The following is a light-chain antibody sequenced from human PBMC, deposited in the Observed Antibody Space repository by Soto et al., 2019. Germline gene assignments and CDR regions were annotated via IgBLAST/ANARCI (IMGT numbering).Light chain of an antibody. CDR2: GNS. V-gene: IGLV1-40*01. J-gene: IGLJ1*01. Sequence: QSLLTQPPPVSGAPGQMVTISCPGSSSNIGAGYDVHWYQQLPGTAPKLLIYGNSNRPSGVPDRFSGSKSGTSAPLAITGLQAEDEADYYCQSYDSSLSGFYVFGTGTKVTVL. CDR1: SSNIGAGYD. CDR3: QSYDSSLSGFYV.